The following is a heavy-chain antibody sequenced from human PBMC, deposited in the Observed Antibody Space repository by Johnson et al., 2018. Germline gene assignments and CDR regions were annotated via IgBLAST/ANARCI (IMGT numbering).Heavy chain of an antibody. CDR2: ISYDGGNE. D-gene: IGHD5-24*01. V-gene: IGHV3-30*03. CDR1: RFTFSSYG. J-gene: IGHJ6*02. Sequence: QVQLVQSGGGVVQPGRSLRLSCAASRFTFSSYGMHWVRQAPGKGLEWMALISYDGGNEYYADSVKGRFTISRDNSKNTLAIQMNSLRAEDTAVYYCARGRGGMATIDWYYYGMDVWGQGTTVTVSS. CDR3: ARGRGGMATIDWYYYGMDV.